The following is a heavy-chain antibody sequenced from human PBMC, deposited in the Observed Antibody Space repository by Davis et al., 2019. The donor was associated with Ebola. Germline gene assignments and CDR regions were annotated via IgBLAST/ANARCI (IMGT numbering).Heavy chain of an antibody. V-gene: IGHV4-59*01. CDR1: GGSITTYF. Sequence: SEPLSLTCTVSGGSITTYFWSWIRQPPGKGLEWIGNIHYLGNTNYNPSLKSRVTMSVDTSKNQFSLKLSSVTAADTAVYYCARVGYYDSSGFYWGQGTLVTVSS. D-gene: IGHD3-22*01. CDR2: IHYLGNT. J-gene: IGHJ4*02. CDR3: ARVGYYDSSGFY.